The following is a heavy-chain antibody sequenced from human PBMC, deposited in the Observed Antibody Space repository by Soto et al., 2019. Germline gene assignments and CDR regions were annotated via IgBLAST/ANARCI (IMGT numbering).Heavy chain of an antibody. CDR1: GFTFRIYA. V-gene: IGHV3-23*01. Sequence: GSLRLSSAASGFTFRIYAIGWVRQAPGEGLEWVSTITGNGGTSYADFVRGRFTMSRDNSKNTLYLQMNSLRAEDTAVYYCAKDAPGSGWLSDYWGQGTLVTVSS. CDR2: ITGNGGT. D-gene: IGHD3-22*01. J-gene: IGHJ4*02. CDR3: AKDAPGSGWLSDY.